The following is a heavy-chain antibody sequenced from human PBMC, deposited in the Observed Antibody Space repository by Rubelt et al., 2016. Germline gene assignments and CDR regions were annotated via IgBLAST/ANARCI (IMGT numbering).Heavy chain of an antibody. Sequence: GKGLEWVSAISGSGGSTYYADSVKGRFTISRDNAKNSLYLQMNSLRAEDTALYYCAKDQTYYYGSGSYPDWGQGTLVTVSS. CDR3: AKDQTYYYGSGSYPD. V-gene: IGHV3-23*01. CDR2: ISGSGGST. D-gene: IGHD3-10*01. J-gene: IGHJ4*02.